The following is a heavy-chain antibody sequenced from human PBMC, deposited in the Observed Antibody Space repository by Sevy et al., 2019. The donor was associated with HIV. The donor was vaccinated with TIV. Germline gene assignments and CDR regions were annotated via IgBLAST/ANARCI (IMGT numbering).Heavy chain of an antibody. J-gene: IGHJ6*02. Sequence: SETLSLTCTVSGGSISSYYWSWIRQPAGKGLEWIGRIYTSGSTNYNPSLKSRVTMSVDTSKNQFSLKLSSVTAADTAVYYCARDYDFWSGYYAGGYYYYGMDVWGQRTTVTVSS. CDR2: IYTSGST. D-gene: IGHD3-3*01. CDR3: ARDYDFWSGYYAGGYYYYGMDV. CDR1: GGSISSYY. V-gene: IGHV4-4*07.